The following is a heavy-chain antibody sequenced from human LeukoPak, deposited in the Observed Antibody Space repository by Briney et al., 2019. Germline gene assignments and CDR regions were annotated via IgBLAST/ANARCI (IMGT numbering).Heavy chain of an antibody. Sequence: AESLKISCKGSGYSLTNYWIGWVRQMPGKGLEMIGIIYPGDSATRYSPFYQGLATISANNSISTAYLQCRRLEASNTAIYYCGRRHCSGGSCYANFDYWGQGILVIVSS. V-gene: IGHV5-51*01. CDR3: GRRHCSGGSCYANFDY. CDR2: IYPGDSAT. D-gene: IGHD2-15*01. J-gene: IGHJ4*02. CDR1: GYSLTNYW.